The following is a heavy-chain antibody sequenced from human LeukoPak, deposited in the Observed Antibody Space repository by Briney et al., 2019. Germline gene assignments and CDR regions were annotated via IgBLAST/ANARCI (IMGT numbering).Heavy chain of an antibody. CDR3: ARSSLDYGDYADAFDI. CDR1: GGSISSYY. CDR2: IYTSGST. V-gene: IGHV4-4*07. Sequence: SETLSLTCTVSGGSISSYYWSWIRQPAGKRLEWIGRIYTSGSTNYNPSLKSRVTMSVDTSKNQFSLKLSSETAADTAVYYCARSSLDYGDYADAFDIWGQGTMVTVSS. J-gene: IGHJ3*02. D-gene: IGHD4-17*01.